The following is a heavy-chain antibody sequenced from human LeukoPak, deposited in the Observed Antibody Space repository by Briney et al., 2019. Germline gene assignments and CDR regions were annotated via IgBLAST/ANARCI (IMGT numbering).Heavy chain of an antibody. J-gene: IGHJ6*02. CDR1: GVTFSNYA. V-gene: IGHV3-30-3*01. D-gene: IGHD6-13*01. Sequence: GGSLRLSCAASGVTFSNYAMHWVRQAPGKGLEWVAVISYDGSKKHYADSVTGRLTISRDNSKNTLYLQMTSLRAEDTAVYYCARDNMAAPGNSYYYGLDVWGQGTTVTVSS. CDR3: ARDNMAAPGNSYYYGLDV. CDR2: ISYDGSKK.